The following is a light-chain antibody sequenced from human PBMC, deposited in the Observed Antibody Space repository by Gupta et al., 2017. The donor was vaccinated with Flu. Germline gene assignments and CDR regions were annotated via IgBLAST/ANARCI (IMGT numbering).Light chain of an antibody. CDR1: QSISSY. Sequence: DIQMTQSPSSLSASVGDRVTITCRASQSISSYLNWYQQKPGKAPKLLIYAASSLQSGVPSRFSGSGAGTDFTLTISSLQPEDFATYYWQQSYSTESFGQGSKPEIK. CDR3: QQSYSTES. CDR2: AAS. J-gene: IGKJ2*03. V-gene: IGKV1-39*01.